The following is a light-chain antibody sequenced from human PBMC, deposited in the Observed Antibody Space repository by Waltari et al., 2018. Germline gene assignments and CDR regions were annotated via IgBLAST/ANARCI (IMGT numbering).Light chain of an antibody. V-gene: IGLV2-14*03. CDR1: SSDIGGYDF. Sequence: QSALIQPASVSGSPGQSITISCTGSSSDIGGYDFVSWYQRPPGKAPQLLISYVRRRPSAVSNRFSGSKSGNRASLTISGLRPEDEADYYCSSYTSGSTHVIFGGGTKLTVL. J-gene: IGLJ2*01. CDR3: SSYTSGSTHVI. CDR2: YVR.